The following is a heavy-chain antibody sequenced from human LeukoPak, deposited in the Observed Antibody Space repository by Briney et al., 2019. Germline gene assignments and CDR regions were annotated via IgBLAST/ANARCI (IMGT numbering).Heavy chain of an antibody. D-gene: IGHD3-22*01. Sequence: ASVKVSCKASGYTFISYDINWVRQAPGQGLEWMGWMNPNSGNTGYVRKFQGRVTLTRDTSLSTAYMELSSLRSEDTAVYYCARTDYYDSSGYYFPPGCFDYWGQGTLVTVSS. CDR1: GYTFISYD. CDR3: ARTDYYDSSGYYFPPGCFDY. J-gene: IGHJ4*02. V-gene: IGHV1-8*01. CDR2: MNPNSGNT.